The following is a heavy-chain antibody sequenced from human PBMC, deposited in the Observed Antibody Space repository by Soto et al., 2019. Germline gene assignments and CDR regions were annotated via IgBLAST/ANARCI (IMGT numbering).Heavy chain of an antibody. V-gene: IGHV5-51*01. J-gene: IGHJ4*02. Sequence: PGESLKISCQASGYSFSNFWIAWVRQMPGEGLEWLGIIYPDDSDTRYSPSFLGQVTISADKSIKTTYLQWSILKASDTAIYCCASSVLVTSRMNYFVLWGQGTLVTVSS. CDR2: IYPDDSDT. CDR1: GYSFSNFW. CDR3: ASSVLVTSRMNYFVL. D-gene: IGHD2-8*02.